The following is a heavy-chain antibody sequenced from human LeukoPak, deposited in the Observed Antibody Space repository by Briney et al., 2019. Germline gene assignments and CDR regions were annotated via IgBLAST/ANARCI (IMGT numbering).Heavy chain of an antibody. CDR2: ISGSGGST. V-gene: IGHV3-23*01. D-gene: IGHD1-26*01. J-gene: IGHJ3*02. Sequence: GGSLRLSCAASGFTFSSYAMSWVRQAPGKVLEWVSAISGSGGSTYYADSVKGRFTISRDNSKNTLYLQMNSLRAEDTAVYYCAKDGGSYGVRYAFDIWGQGTMVTVSS. CDR3: AKDGGSYGVRYAFDI. CDR1: GFTFSSYA.